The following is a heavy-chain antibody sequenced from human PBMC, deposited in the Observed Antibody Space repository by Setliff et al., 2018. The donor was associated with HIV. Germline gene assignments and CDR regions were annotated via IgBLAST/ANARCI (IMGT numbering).Heavy chain of an antibody. CDR3: ARGRLAAAASRRQFDYCYMDV. V-gene: IGHV4-34*01. CDR2: IDHSGSS. J-gene: IGHJ6*03. Sequence: SETLSLTCAVYGGSFSGYYWSWIRQPPGKGLEWIGEIDHSGSSNYNPSLKSRVTISIDTSKNQFSLKLTSVTAADTAVYYCARGRLAAAASRRQFDYCYMDVWTKGTTVTVSS. D-gene: IGHD6-13*01. CDR1: GGSFSGYY.